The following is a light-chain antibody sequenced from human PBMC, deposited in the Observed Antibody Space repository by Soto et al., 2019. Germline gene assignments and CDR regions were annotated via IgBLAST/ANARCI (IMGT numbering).Light chain of an antibody. J-gene: IGLJ1*01. Sequence: QSVLTQPASVSGSPGQSITISCTGTSSDVGGYEYVSWYQQHPGKAPKRIIYDVSDRPSGVSNRFSGSKSGNTAPLAISGLQAEDEADYYCSSYTTSSPLGVFGTGTKVTVL. CDR2: DVS. CDR3: SSYTTSSPLGV. V-gene: IGLV2-14*03. CDR1: SSDVGGYEY.